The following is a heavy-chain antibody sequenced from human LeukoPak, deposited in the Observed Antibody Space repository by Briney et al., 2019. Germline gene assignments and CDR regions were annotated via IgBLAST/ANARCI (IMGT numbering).Heavy chain of an antibody. D-gene: IGHD5-24*01. CDR1: GFTFSSYP. J-gene: IGHJ4*02. CDR2: LSGSGSST. Sequence: GGSLRLSCAASGFTFSSYPMSWVRQAPGKGLECVSTLSGSGSSTYYAESVKGRFTISRDNSKNTLYLQMNSLRAEDTAVYYCAKVGVATIVGVVGYWGQGALVTVSS. V-gene: IGHV3-23*01. CDR3: AKVGVATIVGVVGY.